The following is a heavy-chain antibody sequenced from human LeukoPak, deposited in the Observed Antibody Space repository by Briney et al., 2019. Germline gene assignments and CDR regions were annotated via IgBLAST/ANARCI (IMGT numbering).Heavy chain of an antibody. CDR3: AKDIERFLEWLGLDY. Sequence: GGSLRLSCAASGFTFDDYAMRWVRQAPGKGLEWVSLISGDGGSTYYADSVKGRFTISRDNSKNSLYLQMNSLRTEDTALYYCAKDIERFLEWLGLDYWGQGTLVTVSS. CDR1: GFTFDDYA. D-gene: IGHD3-3*01. CDR2: ISGDGGST. J-gene: IGHJ4*02. V-gene: IGHV3-43*02.